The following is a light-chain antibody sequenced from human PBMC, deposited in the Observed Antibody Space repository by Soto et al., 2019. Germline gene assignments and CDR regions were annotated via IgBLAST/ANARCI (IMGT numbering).Light chain of an antibody. CDR1: QDIRND. V-gene: IGKV1-6*01. CDR2: AAS. CDR3: LQDYNYPWT. J-gene: IGKJ1*01. Sequence: AIQMTQSPSSLSASVGDRVTITCRASQDIRNDLGWYQEKLGQAPKLLIYAASNLQSGVPSRFSGSGSGTDFTLTISSLQPEDFAAYYCLQDYNYPWTFGQGTKVEI.